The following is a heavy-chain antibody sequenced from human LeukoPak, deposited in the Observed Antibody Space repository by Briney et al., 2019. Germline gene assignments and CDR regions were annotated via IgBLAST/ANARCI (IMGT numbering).Heavy chain of an antibody. CDR3: ARVSPLPDY. CDR1: GGSFSGYY. J-gene: IGHJ4*02. D-gene: IGHD1-14*01. Sequence: SETLSLTCAVYGGSFSGYYWSWIRQPPGKGLEWIGEINHSGSTNYNPSLKSRVTISVDTSKNQFSLKLSSVTAADTAVYYCARVSPLPDYWGQGTLATVSS. V-gene: IGHV4-34*01. CDR2: INHSGST.